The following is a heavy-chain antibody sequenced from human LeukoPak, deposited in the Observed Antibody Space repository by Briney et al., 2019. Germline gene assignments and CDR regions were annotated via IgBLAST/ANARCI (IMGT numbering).Heavy chain of an antibody. Sequence: GGSLRLSCATAGFTFSSYSMNWVRKAPGKELEWVSYISSSSSTIYYADSVKGRFTISRDNAKNSLYLQMSSLRAEDTAVYYCARLGGGYYDSSGPDDYWGQGTLVTVSS. CDR3: ARLGGGYYDSSGPDDY. D-gene: IGHD3-22*01. V-gene: IGHV3-48*01. CDR1: GFTFSSYS. CDR2: ISSSSSTI. J-gene: IGHJ4*02.